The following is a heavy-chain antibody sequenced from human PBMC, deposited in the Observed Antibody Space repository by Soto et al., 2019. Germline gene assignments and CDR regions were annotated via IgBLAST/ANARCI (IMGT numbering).Heavy chain of an antibody. Sequence: PGGSLRLSCAASGFTFSSYWMTWVRQAPGKGLEWVANIKQDGSEKYYVDSVKGRFTISRDNAKNSLCLQMNSLRAEDTAVYYCARAPYYDSSGYVYYFDYWVQGTLVTVSS. J-gene: IGHJ4*02. V-gene: IGHV3-7*04. CDR2: IKQDGSEK. CDR1: GFTFSSYW. D-gene: IGHD3-22*01. CDR3: ARAPYYDSSGYVYYFDY.